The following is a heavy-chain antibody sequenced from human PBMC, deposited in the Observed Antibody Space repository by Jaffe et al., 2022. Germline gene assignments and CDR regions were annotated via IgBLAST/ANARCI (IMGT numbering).Heavy chain of an antibody. Sequence: QLQLQESGSGLVKPSQTLSLTCAVSGGSISSGGYSWSWIRQPPGKGLEWIGYIYHSGSTYYNPSLKSRVTISVDRSKNQFSLKLSSVTAADTAVYYCARAGRFLEWLPQYYFDYWGQGTLVTVSS. J-gene: IGHJ4*02. CDR1: GGSISSGGYS. D-gene: IGHD3-3*01. V-gene: IGHV4-30-2*01. CDR3: ARAGRFLEWLPQYYFDY. CDR2: IYHSGST.